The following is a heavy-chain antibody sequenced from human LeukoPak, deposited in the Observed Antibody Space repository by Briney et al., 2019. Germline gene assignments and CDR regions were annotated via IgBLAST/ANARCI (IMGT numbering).Heavy chain of an antibody. CDR3: AKDYGTIAVAGVTWFDP. Sequence: GGSLRLSCAASGFPFSSYAMSWVRQAPGKGLEWVSAISGSGGSTYYADSVKGRFTIPSDDPKHTLDLQMNSLRAEDTAVYYCAKDYGTIAVAGVTWFDPWGQGTLVTVSS. CDR1: GFPFSSYA. J-gene: IGHJ5*02. CDR2: ISGSGGST. D-gene: IGHD6-19*01. V-gene: IGHV3-23*01.